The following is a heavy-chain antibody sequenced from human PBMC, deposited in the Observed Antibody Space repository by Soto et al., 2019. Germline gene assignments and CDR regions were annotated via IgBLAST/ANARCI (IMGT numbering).Heavy chain of an antibody. Sequence: SETLSLTCTASGGSISSYYWSWIRQPAGKGLEWIGRIYTSGSTNYNPSLKSRVTMSVDTSKNQFSLKLSSVTAADTAVYYCAREAYDSLVEWVFDYWGQGTLVTVSS. J-gene: IGHJ4*02. CDR3: AREAYDSLVEWVFDY. D-gene: IGHD3-3*01. CDR2: IYTSGST. CDR1: GGSISSYY. V-gene: IGHV4-4*07.